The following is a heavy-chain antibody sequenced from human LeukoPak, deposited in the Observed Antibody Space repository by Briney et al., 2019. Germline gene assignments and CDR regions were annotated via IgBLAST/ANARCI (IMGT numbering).Heavy chain of an antibody. D-gene: IGHD3-3*01. V-gene: IGHV4-59*01. CDR2: IYYSGST. CDR1: GGSISTYY. Sequence: PSETLSLTCTVSGGSISTYYWNWIRQPPGKGLEWIGYIYYSGSTNYNPSLKSRVTVSVDTSKNQFSLRLSSVTAAGTAVYYCARGPSTYYDFSSGYSQFDYWGQGTLVTVSS. CDR3: ARGPSTYYDFSSGYSQFDY. J-gene: IGHJ4*02.